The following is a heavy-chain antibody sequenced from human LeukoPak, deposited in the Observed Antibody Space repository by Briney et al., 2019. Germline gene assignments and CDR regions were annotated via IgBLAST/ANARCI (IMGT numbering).Heavy chain of an antibody. V-gene: IGHV3-15*01. Sequence: GGSLRLSCAASGFTFSSYWMSWVRQAPGKGLEWVGRIKSKTDGGTTDYAAPVKGRFTISRDDSKNTLYLQMNSLKTEDTAVYYCTTAPYYYGSGSLSPDYWGQGTLVTVSS. J-gene: IGHJ4*02. CDR1: GFTFSSYW. CDR2: IKSKTDGGTT. CDR3: TTAPYYYGSGSLSPDY. D-gene: IGHD3-10*01.